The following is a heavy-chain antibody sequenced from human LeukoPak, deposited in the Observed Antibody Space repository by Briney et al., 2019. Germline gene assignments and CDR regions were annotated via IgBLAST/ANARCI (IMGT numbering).Heavy chain of an antibody. V-gene: IGHV3-21*01. CDR1: GFTFSSYS. CDR3: AKSRIKEHFDY. D-gene: IGHD1-14*01. Sequence: GGSLRLSCAASGFTFSSYSMNWVRQAPGKGLEWVSSISSSSSYIYYADSVKGRFTISRDNAKHSLYLQMNSLRAEDTAVYYCAKSRIKEHFDYWGQGTLVTVSS. J-gene: IGHJ4*02. CDR2: ISSSSSYI.